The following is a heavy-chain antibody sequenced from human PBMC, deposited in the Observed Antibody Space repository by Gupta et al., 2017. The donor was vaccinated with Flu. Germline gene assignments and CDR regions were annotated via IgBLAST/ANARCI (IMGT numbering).Heavy chain of an antibody. J-gene: IGHJ4*02. D-gene: IGHD2-15*01. V-gene: IGHV7-4-1*02. CDR3: ARDPRAVVEPTFGDY. CDR2: INTNTGNP. CDR1: SYA. Sequence: SYAMNWVRQAPGQGLEWMGWINTNTGNPTYAQGFTGRFVFSLDTSVSTAYLQISSLKAEDTAVYYCARDPRAVVEPTFGDYWGQGTLVTVSS.